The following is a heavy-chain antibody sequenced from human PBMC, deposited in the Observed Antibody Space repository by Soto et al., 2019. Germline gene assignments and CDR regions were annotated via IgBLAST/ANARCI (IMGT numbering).Heavy chain of an antibody. V-gene: IGHV3-30*18. CDR1: GFTFSSYG. D-gene: IGHD6-13*01. CDR3: AKDPAAAGNNYYYYYYMDV. J-gene: IGHJ6*03. CDR2: ISYDGSNK. Sequence: GGSLRLSCAASGFTFSSYGMHWVRQAPGKGLEWVAVISYDGSNKYYADSVKGRFTISRDNSKNTLYLQMNSLRAEDTAVYYCAKDPAAAGNNYYYYYYMDVWGKGTTVTVSS.